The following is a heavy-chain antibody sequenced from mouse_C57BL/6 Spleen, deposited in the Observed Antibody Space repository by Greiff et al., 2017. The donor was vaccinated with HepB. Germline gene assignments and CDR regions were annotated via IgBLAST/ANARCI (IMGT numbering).Heavy chain of an antibody. Sequence: DVKLQESGGGLVKPGGSLKLSCAASGFTFSDYGMHWVRQAPEKGLEWVAYISSGSSTIYYADTVKGRFTISRDNAKNTLFLQMTSLRSEDTAMYYCARPDYGSYFDYWGQGTTLTVSS. CDR3: ARPDYGSYFDY. D-gene: IGHD1-1*01. CDR2: ISSGSSTI. CDR1: GFTFSDYG. V-gene: IGHV5-17*01. J-gene: IGHJ2*01.